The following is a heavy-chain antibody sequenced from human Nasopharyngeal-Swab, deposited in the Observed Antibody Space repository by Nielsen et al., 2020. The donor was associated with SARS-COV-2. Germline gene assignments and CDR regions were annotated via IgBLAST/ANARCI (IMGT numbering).Heavy chain of an antibody. Sequence: WIRQPPGKGLEWIGEINHSGSTNCNPSLKSRVNISVDTSKNQFSLKLSSVTAADTAVYYCARGRGSSPSRVYYYYMDVWGKGTTVTVSS. V-gene: IGHV4-34*01. CDR3: ARGRGSSPSRVYYYYMDV. CDR2: INHSGST. J-gene: IGHJ6*03. D-gene: IGHD6-6*01.